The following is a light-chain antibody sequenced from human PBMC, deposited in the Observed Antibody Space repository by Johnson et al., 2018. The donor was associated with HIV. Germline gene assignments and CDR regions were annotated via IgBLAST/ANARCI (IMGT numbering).Light chain of an antibody. CDR3: GTWDSSLSAHSG. Sequence: QSVLTQPPSVSAAPGQKVTISCSGSSSNIGGHYVSWYQHLPGTAPKLLIYDNNKRPSGIRDRFSGSKSGTSATLGITGLQTGDEADYYCGTWDSSLSAHSGFGTGTKVTVL. CDR1: SSNIGGHY. CDR2: DNN. J-gene: IGLJ1*01. V-gene: IGLV1-51*01.